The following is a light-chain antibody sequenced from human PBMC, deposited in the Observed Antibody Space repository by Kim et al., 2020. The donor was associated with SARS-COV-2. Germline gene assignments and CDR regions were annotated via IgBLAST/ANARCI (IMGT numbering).Light chain of an antibody. J-gene: IGLJ3*02. Sequence: PGNTARITCGGNNSGSKSVHWYQQKPGQAPVLVIYYDSDRPSGIPERFSGSNSGNTATLTISRVEAGDEADYYCQVWDSSSDHPWVFGGGTQLTVL. CDR3: QVWDSSSDHPWV. CDR1: NSGSKS. CDR2: YDS. V-gene: IGLV3-21*04.